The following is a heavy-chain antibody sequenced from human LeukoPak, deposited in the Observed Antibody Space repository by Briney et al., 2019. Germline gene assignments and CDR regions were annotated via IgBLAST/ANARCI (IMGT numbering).Heavy chain of an antibody. V-gene: IGHV3-23*01. CDR2: FSGIGSST. D-gene: IGHD5-18*01. Sequence: PGGSLRLSCAASGFTVSNNRLSWVRQAPGMGLEWVSAFSGIGSSTYYADSVKGRFTITRDNSNNTLYLQMNSLRAEDTAVYYCANEGNTAMANFDYWGQGTLVTVSS. CDR3: ANEGNTAMANFDY. CDR1: GFTVSNNR. J-gene: IGHJ4*02.